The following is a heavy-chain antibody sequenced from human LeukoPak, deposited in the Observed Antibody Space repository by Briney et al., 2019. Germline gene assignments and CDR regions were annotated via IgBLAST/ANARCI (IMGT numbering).Heavy chain of an antibody. CDR3: ARERAPIYYDSSGYDYFDY. V-gene: IGHV1-69*01. D-gene: IGHD3-22*01. Sequence: SVKVSCKASGRTFSSYAISWVRQAPGQGLEWVGGIIHIFGTANYAQMLQGRVTITADESTSTPYMELRSLRSEDTAVYYCARERAPIYYDSSGYDYFDYWGQGTLVTVSS. J-gene: IGHJ4*02. CDR1: GRTFSSYA. CDR2: IIHIFGTA.